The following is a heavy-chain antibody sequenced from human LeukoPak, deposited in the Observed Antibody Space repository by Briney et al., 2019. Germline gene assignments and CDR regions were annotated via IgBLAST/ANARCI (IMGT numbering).Heavy chain of an antibody. J-gene: IGHJ3*02. Sequence: ASVKVSCKASGYTFTGYYMHWVRQAPGQGLEWMGWINPNSGGTNYAQKFQGRVTMTRDTSISTAYMELSRLRSDDTAVYYCARDAAITMIVVVITTDAFDIWGQGTMVTVSS. D-gene: IGHD3-22*01. CDR1: GYTFTGYY. CDR2: INPNSGGT. CDR3: ARDAAITMIVVVITTDAFDI. V-gene: IGHV1-2*02.